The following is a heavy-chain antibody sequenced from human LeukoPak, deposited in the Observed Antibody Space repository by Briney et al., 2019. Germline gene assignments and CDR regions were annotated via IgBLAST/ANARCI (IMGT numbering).Heavy chain of an antibody. CDR3: ARVDTAILDY. V-gene: IGHV4-39*07. J-gene: IGHJ4*02. CDR2: IYYSGSS. Sequence: PSETLSLTCSVSGGSISSSSSYWGWIRQPPGKGLEWIGSIYYSGSSFDNPALKSRVTISVDTSKNQFSLKLSSVTAADTAVYYCARVDTAILDYWGQGTLVTVSS. D-gene: IGHD5-18*01. CDR1: GGSISSSSSY.